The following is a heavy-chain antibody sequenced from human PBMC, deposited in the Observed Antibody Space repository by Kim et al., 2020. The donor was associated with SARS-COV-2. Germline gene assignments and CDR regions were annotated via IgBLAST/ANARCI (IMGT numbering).Heavy chain of an antibody. CDR2: IYYSGST. D-gene: IGHD6-13*01. CDR3: ARLVGYSSSYYYYYGMDV. J-gene: IGHJ6*02. Sequence: SETLSLTCTVSGGSISSYYWSWIRQPPGKGLEWIGYIYYSGSTNYNPSLKSRVTISEDTSKNQFSLKLSSVTAADTAVYYCARLVGYSSSYYYYYGMDVWGQGTTVTVSS. V-gene: IGHV4-59*01. CDR1: GGSISSYY.